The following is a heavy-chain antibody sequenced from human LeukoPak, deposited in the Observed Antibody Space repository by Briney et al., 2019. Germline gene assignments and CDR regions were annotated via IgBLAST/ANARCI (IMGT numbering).Heavy chain of an antibody. D-gene: IGHD5-12*01. Sequence: PGRSLRLSCVGSQFTFNSYALHWVRQAPGKGLEWVAVISYDGIHKYYADSVKGRFTISRDNSRNTLYLQMNSLRAEDTAVYYCARDLPDIVATIGNFDYWGQGTLVTVSS. CDR3: ARDLPDIVATIGNFDY. CDR1: QFTFNSYA. CDR2: ISYDGIHK. V-gene: IGHV3-30-3*01. J-gene: IGHJ4*02.